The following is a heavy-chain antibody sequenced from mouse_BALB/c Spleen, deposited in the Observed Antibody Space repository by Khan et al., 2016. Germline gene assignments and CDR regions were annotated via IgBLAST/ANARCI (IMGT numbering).Heavy chain of an antibody. J-gene: IGHJ4*01. Sequence: QIQLVQSGPELKKPGETVKISCKASGYTFTDYSMHWVKRVPGKGLKWMGWINTETGEPTYADDFMGRFAFSLETSASTAYLQINNLKNEDTATYFCARRGYGYDYAMDYWGQGTSVTVSS. CDR3: ARRGYGYDYAMDY. V-gene: IGHV9-2-1*01. D-gene: IGHD2-2*01. CDR2: INTETGEP. CDR1: GYTFTDYS.